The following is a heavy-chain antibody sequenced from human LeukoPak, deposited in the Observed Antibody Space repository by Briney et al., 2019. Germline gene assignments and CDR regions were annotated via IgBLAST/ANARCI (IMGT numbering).Heavy chain of an antibody. J-gene: IGHJ5*02. Sequence: TSETLSLTCTVSGGSISSSSYYWGWIRQPPGKGLEWIGSIYYSGSTYYNPSLKSRVTISVDTSKNQFSLKLSSVTAADTAVYYCAREVFVVVPAAHWFDPWGQGTLVTVSS. V-gene: IGHV4-39*07. CDR2: IYYSGST. CDR1: GGSISSSSYY. D-gene: IGHD2-2*01. CDR3: AREVFVVVPAAHWFDP.